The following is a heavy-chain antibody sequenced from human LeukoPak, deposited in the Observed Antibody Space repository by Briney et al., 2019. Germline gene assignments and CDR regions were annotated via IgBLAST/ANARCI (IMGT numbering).Heavy chain of an antibody. CDR2: IYYSGST. J-gene: IGHJ3*02. CDR3: ARGPPDYSSTSCYAFDAFDI. Sequence: SETLFLTCTVSGDSISSHFWSWIRQPPGKGLEWIGYIYYSGSTNYNPSLKSRVTISTDTSKNQFSLKLSSVTAADTAVYYCARGPPDYSSTSCYAFDAFDIWGQGTMVTVSS. D-gene: IGHD2-2*01. CDR1: GDSISSHF. V-gene: IGHV4-59*11.